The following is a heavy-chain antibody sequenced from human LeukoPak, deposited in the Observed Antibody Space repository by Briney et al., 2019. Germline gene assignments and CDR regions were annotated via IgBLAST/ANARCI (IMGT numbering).Heavy chain of an antibody. Sequence: SETLSLTCTVSGGSISSSSYYWGWIRQPPGKGLEWIGSIYYSGSTYYNPSLKSRVTISVDTSKNQFSLKLSSVTAADTAVYYCARHVRDCSGGTCYSTSPFDYWGQGTLVTVSS. J-gene: IGHJ4*02. V-gene: IGHV4-39*01. CDR3: ARHVRDCSGGTCYSTSPFDY. CDR1: GGSISSSSYY. CDR2: IYYSGST. D-gene: IGHD2-15*01.